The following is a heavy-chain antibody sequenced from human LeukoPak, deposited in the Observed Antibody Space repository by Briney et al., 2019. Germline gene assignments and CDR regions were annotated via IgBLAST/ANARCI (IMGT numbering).Heavy chain of an antibody. D-gene: IGHD6-13*01. CDR3: ATGYSSTWMYFDY. J-gene: IGHJ4*02. V-gene: IGHV4-59*01. CDR1: GDSISSYY. Sequence: SETLSLTCTVSGDSISSYYWSWFRQPPGKGLEWLGYIYHRGSTNYNPSLKSRVTISADTSKDQFSLKLASVTAADTAVYYCATGYSSTWMYFDYWGQGTLVTVSS. CDR2: IYHRGST.